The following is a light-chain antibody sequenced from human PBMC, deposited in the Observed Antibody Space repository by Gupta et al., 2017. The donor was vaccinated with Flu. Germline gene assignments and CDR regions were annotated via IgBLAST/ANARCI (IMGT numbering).Light chain of an antibody. Sequence: DSQLNESPSFLPASIGDRVTITCRASQKIRNDLAWYQQKPGSGPERLIYAASSLQFGVPSRFSGSGSGTEFILTISSLQPEDFATYFCLQHNSTPRTFGQGTKVEIK. CDR3: LQHNSTPRT. CDR2: AAS. J-gene: IGKJ1*01. CDR1: QKIRND. V-gene: IGKV1-17*01.